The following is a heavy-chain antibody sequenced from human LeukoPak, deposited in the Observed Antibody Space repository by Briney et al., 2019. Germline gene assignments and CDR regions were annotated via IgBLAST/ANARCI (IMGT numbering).Heavy chain of an antibody. CDR3: ARRGRSAAVKPFDY. CDR2: INHSGST. CDR1: GGSFSGYY. Sequence: PSETLSLTCAVYGGSFSGYYWSWIRQPPGKGLEWIEEINHSGSTNYNPSLKSRVTISVDTSKNQFSLKLSSVTAADTAVYYCARRGRSAAVKPFDYWGQGTLVTVSS. J-gene: IGHJ4*02. D-gene: IGHD6-13*01. V-gene: IGHV4-34*01.